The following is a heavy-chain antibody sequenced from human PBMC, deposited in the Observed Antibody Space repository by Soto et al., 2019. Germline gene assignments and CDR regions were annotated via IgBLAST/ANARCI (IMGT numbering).Heavy chain of an antibody. CDR3: ARVPVSSGWRRCAEYFQH. CDR2: INPSGGST. CDR1: GGTFSSYA. D-gene: IGHD6-19*01. Sequence: GASVKVSFKASGGTFSSYAISWVRQAPGQGLEWMGIINPSGGSTSYAQKFQGRVTMTRDTSTSTVYMELSSLRSEDTAVYYCARVPVSSGWRRCAEYFQHWGQGTLVTVSS. V-gene: IGHV1-46*03. J-gene: IGHJ1*01.